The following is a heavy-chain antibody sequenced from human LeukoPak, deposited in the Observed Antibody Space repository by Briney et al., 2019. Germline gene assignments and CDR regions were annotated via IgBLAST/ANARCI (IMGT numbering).Heavy chain of an antibody. CDR3: ARDRSDGSGYYGYYFDY. Sequence: SETLSLTCIVSGGSIGSYYWSWIRQPPGKGLEWIGHIYYSVSTDYNPSLRSRVTISVDTSKNQFSLRLSSVTAADTAVYYCARDRSDGSGYYGYYFDYWGQGTLVTVSS. CDR1: GGSIGSYY. V-gene: IGHV4-59*01. J-gene: IGHJ4*02. D-gene: IGHD3-22*01. CDR2: IYYSVST.